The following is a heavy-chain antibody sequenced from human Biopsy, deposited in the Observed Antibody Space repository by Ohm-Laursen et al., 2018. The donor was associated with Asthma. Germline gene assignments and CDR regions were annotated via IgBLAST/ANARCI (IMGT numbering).Heavy chain of an antibody. J-gene: IGHJ2*01. Sequence: ASVKVSCKASGYPFTDYYAHWVRQAPGQGLEWMGRIDPNSGGTNYAQKFLGRVTMTRDTSVNTAFMVLSRLRSDDTAVYYCARIKIRIGAGTDRYFDLWGRGTLVTVSS. D-gene: IGHD3-16*01. V-gene: IGHV1-2*06. CDR2: IDPNSGGT. CDR1: GYPFTDYY. CDR3: ARIKIRIGAGTDRYFDL.